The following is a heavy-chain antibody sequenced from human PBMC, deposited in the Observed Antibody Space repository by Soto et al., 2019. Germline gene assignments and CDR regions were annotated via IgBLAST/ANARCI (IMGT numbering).Heavy chain of an antibody. CDR2: IYYSGST. J-gene: IGHJ4*02. V-gene: IGHV4-39*01. Sequence: QLQLQESGPGLVKPSETLSLTCTVSGGSISSSSYYWGWIRQPPGKGLEWIGSIYYSGSTYYNPSLKSRVTISVDTSKNQFSLKLSSVTAADTAVYYCARIPRGYSGYRSLNWGQGTLVTVSS. CDR3: ARIPRGYSGYRSLN. CDR1: GGSISSSSYY. D-gene: IGHD5-12*01.